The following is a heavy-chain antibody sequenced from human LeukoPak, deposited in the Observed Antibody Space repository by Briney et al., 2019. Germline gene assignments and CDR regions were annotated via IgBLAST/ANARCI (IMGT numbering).Heavy chain of an antibody. CDR1: GGTFRTFA. J-gene: IGHJ6*03. CDR2: IIPIFGIP. D-gene: IGHD6-25*01. CDR3: GLSGNYYYYYMDV. Sequence: AAVKVSCKASGGTFRTFAISWVRQAPGQGLEWMGGIIPIFGIPDSAQKFQGRLTITTDESTTTAYMELSSLRSDDTAIYYCGLSGNYYYYYMDVWGKGTTVTISS. V-gene: IGHV1-69*05.